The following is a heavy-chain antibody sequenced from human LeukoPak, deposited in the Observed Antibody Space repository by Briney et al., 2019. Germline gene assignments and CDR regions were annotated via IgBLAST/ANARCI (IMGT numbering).Heavy chain of an antibody. Sequence: ASVKVSCKASGYTFTSYSISWVRQAPGKGLEWMGGFDPEDGETIYAQKFQGRVTMTEDTSTDTAYMELSSLRSEDTAVYYCATDNPRSNWDAFDIWGQGTMVTVSS. D-gene: IGHD7-27*01. CDR1: GYTFTSYS. J-gene: IGHJ3*02. CDR3: ATDNPRSNWDAFDI. V-gene: IGHV1-24*01. CDR2: FDPEDGET.